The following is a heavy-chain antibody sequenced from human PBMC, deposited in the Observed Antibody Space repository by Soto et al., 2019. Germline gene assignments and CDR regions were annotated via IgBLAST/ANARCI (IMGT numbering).Heavy chain of an antibody. CDR3: ARIMTTDFGSPDAFDI. J-gene: IGHJ3*02. V-gene: IGHV4-39*01. D-gene: IGHD4-17*01. Sequence: SETLSLTCTVSGGSISSSSYYWGWIRQPPGKGQEWIGSIYYSGSTYYNPSLKSRVTISVDTSKNQFTLKLSSVTAADTAVYYCARIMTTDFGSPDAFDIWGQGTMVTVSS. CDR2: IYYSGST. CDR1: GGSISSSSYY.